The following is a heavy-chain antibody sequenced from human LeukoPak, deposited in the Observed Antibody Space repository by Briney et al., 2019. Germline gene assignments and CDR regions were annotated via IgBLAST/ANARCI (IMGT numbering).Heavy chain of an antibody. CDR1: GGTFSSYA. D-gene: IGHD1-7*01. J-gene: IGHJ4*02. CDR3: AGPYITGTTDPS. Sequence: SVKVSCKASGGTFSSYAISWVRQAPGQGLERMGGIIPIFGTANYAQKFQGRVTITADESTSTAYMELSSLRSEDTAVYYCAGPYITGTTDPSWGQGTLVTVSS. V-gene: IGHV1-69*13. CDR2: IIPIFGTA.